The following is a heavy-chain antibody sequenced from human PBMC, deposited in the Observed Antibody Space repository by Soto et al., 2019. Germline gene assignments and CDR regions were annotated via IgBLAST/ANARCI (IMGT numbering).Heavy chain of an antibody. D-gene: IGHD5-18*01. V-gene: IGHV1-69*12. CDR2: IIPIYGDT. J-gene: IGHJ6*02. CDR3: ARGYSYGLYYYGMDV. Sequence: QVQLVQSGAEVKKPGSSVKVSCKASGGTFSSYAFSWVRQAPGQGLEWRGGIIPIYGDTNYAQNFQGRVTITAAEVTITAEASTSPAYMELSSLRSEDTAVYYRARGYSYGLYYYGMDVWGQGTTVTVSS. CDR1: GGTFSSYA.